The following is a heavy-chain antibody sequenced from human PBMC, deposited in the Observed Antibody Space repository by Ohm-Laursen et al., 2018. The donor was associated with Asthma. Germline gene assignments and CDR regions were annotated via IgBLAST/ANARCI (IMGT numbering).Heavy chain of an antibody. CDR1: GGSFSGYY. CDR3: ARDWGATTINDAFDV. J-gene: IGHJ3*01. V-gene: IGHV4-31*11. Sequence: TLSLTCAVYGGSFSGYYWSWIRQHPGKGLEWIGYIYYSGSTYYNPSLKSRVTISVDTSKNQFSLKLSSVTAADTAVYYCARDWGATTINDAFDVWGQGTTVIVSS. CDR2: IYYSGST. D-gene: IGHD1-26*01.